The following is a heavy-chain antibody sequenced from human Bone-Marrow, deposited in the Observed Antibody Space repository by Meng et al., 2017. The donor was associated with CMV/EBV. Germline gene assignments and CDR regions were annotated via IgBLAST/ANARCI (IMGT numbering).Heavy chain of an antibody. CDR1: GFTFSSYD. V-gene: IGHV3-13*01. CDR3: ARELADYSSSWYLVNWFDP. CDR2: IGTAGDT. D-gene: IGHD6-13*01. Sequence: GESLKISCAASGFTFSSYDMHWVRQATGKGLEWVSAIGTAGDTYYPGSVKGRFTISRENAKNSLYLQMNSLRAEDTAVYYCARELADYSSSWYLVNWFDPWGQGTLVTVSS. J-gene: IGHJ5*02.